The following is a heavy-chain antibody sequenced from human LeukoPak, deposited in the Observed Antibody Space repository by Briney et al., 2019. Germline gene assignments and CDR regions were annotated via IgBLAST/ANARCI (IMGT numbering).Heavy chain of an antibody. CDR2: IYTSGST. D-gene: IGHD3-10*01. Sequence: KPSETLSLTCTVSGGSISSYYWSWIRQPAGKGLEWIGRIYTSGSTNYNPSLKSRVTMSVDTSKNQFSLKLSSVTAADTAVYYCARSGPYYYGSGSYYPDYWSQGTLVTVSS. V-gene: IGHV4-4*07. J-gene: IGHJ4*02. CDR3: ARSGPYYYGSGSYYPDY. CDR1: GGSISSYY.